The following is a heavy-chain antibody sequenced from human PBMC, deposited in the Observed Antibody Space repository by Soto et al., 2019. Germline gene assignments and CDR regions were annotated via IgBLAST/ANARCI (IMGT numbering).Heavy chain of an antibody. CDR3: TRAQTRDCSGGTCYDVNWFDP. CDR2: IRSKANNFAT. Sequence: PGGSLRLSCAASGFTFSGSPIHWVRQASGKGLEWVARIRSKANNFATTFAASVKGRFTISRDDSKNTAYLQMDSLKTEDTAVYYCTRAQTRDCSGGTCYDVNWFDPWGQGTQVTVS. J-gene: IGHJ5*02. V-gene: IGHV3-73*01. CDR1: GFTFSGSP. D-gene: IGHD2-15*01.